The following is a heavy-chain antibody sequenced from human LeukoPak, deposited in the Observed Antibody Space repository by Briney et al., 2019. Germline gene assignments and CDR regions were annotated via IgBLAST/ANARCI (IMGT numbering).Heavy chain of an antibody. CDR1: VYTFTSYD. J-gene: IGHJ3*02. V-gene: IGHV1-8*01. Sequence: ASVKVSCKASVYTFTSYDINWGRQATGQGLGWMGWMNPNSGNTGYAQKFQGRVTMTRNTSISTAYMELSSLRSEDTAVYYCARSALPDDAFDIWGQGTMVTVSS. CDR3: ARSALPDDAFDI. CDR2: MNPNSGNT. D-gene: IGHD1-14*01.